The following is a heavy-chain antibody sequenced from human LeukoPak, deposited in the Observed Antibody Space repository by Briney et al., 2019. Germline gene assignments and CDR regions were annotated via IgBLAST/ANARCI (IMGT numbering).Heavy chain of an antibody. CDR1: GGSISSSSYY. CDR3: ARQRNYDSSSDY. Sequence: KPSKTLSLTCTVSGGSISSSSYYWGWIRQPPGKGLEWIGSIYYSGSTYYNPPLKSRVTISVDTSKNQFSLKLSSVTAADTAVYYCARQRNYDSSSDYWGQGTLVTVSS. CDR2: IYYSGST. J-gene: IGHJ4*02. V-gene: IGHV4-39*01. D-gene: IGHD3-22*01.